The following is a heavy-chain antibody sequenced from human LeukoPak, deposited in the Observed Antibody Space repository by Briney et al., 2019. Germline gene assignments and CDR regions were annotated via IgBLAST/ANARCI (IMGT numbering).Heavy chain of an antibody. CDR1: GYTFTSYG. V-gene: IGHV1-18*01. Sequence: GASVKVSCKASGYTFTSYGINWVRQAPGQGLEWMGWISPHNGNTKYAEKVQGRVTITTDTSTSTAYMELRSLNSDDTAVYYCARDQRGYGDSTGASKWIDPWGQGTLVTVSS. J-gene: IGHJ5*02. CDR3: ARDQRGYGDSTGASKWIDP. CDR2: ISPHNGNT. D-gene: IGHD4-17*01.